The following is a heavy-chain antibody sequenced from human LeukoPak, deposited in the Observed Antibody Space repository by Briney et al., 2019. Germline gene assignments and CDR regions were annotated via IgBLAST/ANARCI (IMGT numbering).Heavy chain of an antibody. CDR2: ISSSSSTI. CDR3: ARVVVVGGFINFDY. D-gene: IGHD3-10*01. Sequence: GGSLRLSCAASGFTFSSYSMNWVRQAPGKGLEWVSYISSSSSTIYYADSVKGRFTISRDNAKNSLYLQMNSLRAEDTAVYYCARVVVVGGFINFDYWGQGTLVTVSS. V-gene: IGHV3-48*01. CDR1: GFTFSSYS. J-gene: IGHJ4*02.